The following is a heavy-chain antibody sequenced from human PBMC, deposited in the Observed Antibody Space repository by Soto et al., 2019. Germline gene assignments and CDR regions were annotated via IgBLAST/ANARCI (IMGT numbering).Heavy chain of an antibody. CDR3: ASGDYVGTDYYSYGMDV. CDR2: INHSGST. CDR1: GGSFSGYY. Sequence: QVQLQQWGAGLLKPSETLFLTCAVYGGSFSGYYWCWIRQPPGKGVEWVGEINHSGSTNYNRSPKGRVTISVDTSKNEFSLKLSSVTAADTAVYYCASGDYVGTDYYSYGMDVWGQGTTVTVSS. V-gene: IGHV4-34*01. J-gene: IGHJ6*02. D-gene: IGHD4-17*01.